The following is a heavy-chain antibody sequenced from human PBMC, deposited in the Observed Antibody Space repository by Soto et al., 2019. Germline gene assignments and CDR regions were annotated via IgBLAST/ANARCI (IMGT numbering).Heavy chain of an antibody. D-gene: IGHD2-2*01. V-gene: IGHV4-34*01. Sequence: SETLSLTCAVYGGSFSGYYWSWIRQPPGKGLEWIGEINHSGSTNYNPSLKSRVTISVDTSKNQFSLKLSSVTAADTAVYYCARGGRYCSSTSCSRGYYYYYYMDVWGKGTTVTVSS. J-gene: IGHJ6*03. CDR3: ARGGRYCSSTSCSRGYYYYYYMDV. CDR1: GGSFSGYY. CDR2: INHSGST.